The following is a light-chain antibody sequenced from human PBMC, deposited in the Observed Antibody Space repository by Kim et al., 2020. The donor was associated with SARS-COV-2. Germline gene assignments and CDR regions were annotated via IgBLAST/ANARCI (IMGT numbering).Light chain of an antibody. CDR3: ISYSSIGTYV. CDR1: SSDVGGYNY. V-gene: IGLV2-14*03. Sequence: GQSITISCTGTSSDVGGYNYVACYQQHPGKAPKVMIYDVNNRPSGVSSRFSGSKSGNTASLTISGLQTGDEADYYCISYSSIGTYVFGTGTKVTVL. CDR2: DVN. J-gene: IGLJ1*01.